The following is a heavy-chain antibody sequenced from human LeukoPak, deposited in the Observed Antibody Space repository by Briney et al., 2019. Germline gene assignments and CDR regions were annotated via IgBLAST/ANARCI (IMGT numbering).Heavy chain of an antibody. CDR2: ISWNSGSI. V-gene: IGHV3-9*01. Sequence: GRSLRLSCAASGFTFDDYAMHWVRQAPGKGLEWVSGISWNSGSIGYADSVKGRFTISRDNAKNSLYLQMNSLRAEDTALYYCATDIDVATNYWGQGTLVTVSS. J-gene: IGHJ4*02. CDR3: ATDIDVATNY. CDR1: GFTFDDYA. D-gene: IGHD1-26*01.